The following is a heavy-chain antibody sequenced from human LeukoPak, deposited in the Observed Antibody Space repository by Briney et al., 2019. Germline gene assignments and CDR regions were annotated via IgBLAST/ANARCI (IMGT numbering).Heavy chain of an antibody. CDR3: ARGRPYYFDY. CDR2: IYNSGST. J-gene: IGHJ4*02. Sequence: SETLSLTCTVSGGPISSYYWSWIRQPPGEGLEWIGYIYNSGSTKCNPSLKSRVTISVDTSKNQFSLKLSSVTAADTAVYYCARGRPYYFDYWGQGTLVTVSS. V-gene: IGHV4-59*01. CDR1: GGPISSYY.